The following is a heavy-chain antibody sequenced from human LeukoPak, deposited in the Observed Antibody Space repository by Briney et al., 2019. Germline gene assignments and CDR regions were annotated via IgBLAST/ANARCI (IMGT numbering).Heavy chain of an antibody. CDR3: AKAWMSTIINYFDY. D-gene: IGHD3-3*01. Sequence: GGSLRLSCVSSGFTFSNYAMSWVRQTPGKGLEWVSSISGGGGSTHWADSVKGRFTISRDKSKNFLYLQRNRLRAEDTAVYYCAKAWMSTIINYFDYWGQGTLVTVSS. V-gene: IGHV3-23*01. J-gene: IGHJ4*02. CDR1: GFTFSNYA. CDR2: ISGGGGST.